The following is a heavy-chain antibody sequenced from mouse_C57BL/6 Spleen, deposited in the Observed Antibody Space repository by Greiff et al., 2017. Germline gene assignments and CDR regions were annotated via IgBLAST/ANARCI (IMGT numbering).Heavy chain of an antibody. CDR3: ARDYYSHKGFAD. J-gene: IGHJ3*01. D-gene: IGHD2-12*01. Sequence: QVQLQQPGAELVMPGASVKLSCKASGYTFTSYWMHWVKQRPGQGLEWIGEIDPSDSHTNYNQKFKGKSTLTVDKSSSTAYMQLSSLTSEDSAVYYCARDYYSHKGFADWGKGTLVTVAA. CDR2: IDPSDSHT. CDR1: GYTFTSYW. V-gene: IGHV1-69*01.